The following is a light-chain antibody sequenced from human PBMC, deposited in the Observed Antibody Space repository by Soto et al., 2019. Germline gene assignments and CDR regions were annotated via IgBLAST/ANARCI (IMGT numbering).Light chain of an antibody. V-gene: IGLV2-23*01. J-gene: IGLJ1*01. CDR2: EGS. CDR3: CSYAGSSTS. CDR1: SSDVGSYNL. Sequence: QSVLTQPASVSGSPGQSITISCTGTSSDVGSYNLVSWYQQHPGKAPKLMIYEGSKRPSGVSNRFSGSKSGNTASLTIPGLQAEDEADYYCCSYAGSSTSFGTGTKLTVL.